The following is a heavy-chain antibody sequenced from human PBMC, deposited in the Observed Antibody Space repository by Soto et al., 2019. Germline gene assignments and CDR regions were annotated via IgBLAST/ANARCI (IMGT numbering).Heavy chain of an antibody. CDR2: ISSGSSTI. CDR1: GFTFSSYS. V-gene: IGHV3-48*01. D-gene: IGHD3-10*01. J-gene: IGHJ6*03. Sequence: GGSLRLSCAASGFTFSSYSINWVRQAPGKGLEWVSYISSGSSTIYYADSVRGRFTISRDNAKNSLLLQMNSLRAEDTAVYYCGRSGYYYYYMDVWGKGTTVTVSS. CDR3: GRSGYYYYYMDV.